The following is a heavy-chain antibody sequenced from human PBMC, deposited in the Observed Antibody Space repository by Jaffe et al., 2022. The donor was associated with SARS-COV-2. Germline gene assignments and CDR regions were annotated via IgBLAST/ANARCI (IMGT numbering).Heavy chain of an antibody. CDR1: GYKFTSYW. Sequence: EVQLVQSGAEVKKPGESLKISCKGSGYKFTSYWIAWVRQMPGKGLEWMGIIYPGDSETRYSPSFQGQVTISADKSISTAYLQWSSLKASDTAMYYCARRSVTTGIALTGRKGETSDIWGQGTMVTVSS. J-gene: IGHJ3*02. D-gene: IGHD6-19*01. CDR2: IYPGDSET. CDR3: ARRSVTTGIALTGRKGETSDI. V-gene: IGHV5-51*01.